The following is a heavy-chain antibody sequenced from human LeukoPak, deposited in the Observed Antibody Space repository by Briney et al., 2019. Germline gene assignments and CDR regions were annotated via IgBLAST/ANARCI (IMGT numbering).Heavy chain of an antibody. Sequence: SETLSLTCTVSGGSISSYYWSWIRQPPGKGLEWIGYIYYSGSTNYNPSLKSRVTISVDTSKNQFSLKLSSVTAADTAVYYCARDQRNYGFWSGYSDHYYYYYYGMDVWGQGTTVTVSS. CDR1: GGSISSYY. J-gene: IGHJ6*02. V-gene: IGHV4-59*01. CDR3: ARDQRNYGFWSGYSDHYYYYYYGMDV. D-gene: IGHD3-3*01. CDR2: IYYSGST.